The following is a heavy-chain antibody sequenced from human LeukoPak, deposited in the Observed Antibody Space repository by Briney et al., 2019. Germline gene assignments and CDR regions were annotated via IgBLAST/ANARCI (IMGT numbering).Heavy chain of an antibody. CDR1: GGSISSTSYY. V-gene: IGHV4-39*01. CDR3: ARHLGGPLNIYWFDP. J-gene: IGHJ5*02. CDR2: IFYSGTT. D-gene: IGHD3-3*02. Sequence: SETLSLTCTVSGGSISSTSYYCGWIRQPPGKGLEWIGSIFYSGTTYYNPSLKSRVTISVDTSKNQFSLKLSSVTAADTAVYFCARHLGGPLNIYWFDPRGQGTLVIVSS.